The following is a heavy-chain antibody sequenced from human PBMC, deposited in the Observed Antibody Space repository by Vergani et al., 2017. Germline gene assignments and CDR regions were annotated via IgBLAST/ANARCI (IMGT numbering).Heavy chain of an antibody. Sequence: QVQLQESGPGLVKPSETLSLTCAVSGFSIDNGYYWDWIRQPPGKGLEWIGSIYRTGRTHFNPSLKSRVTTSVDTSNNHFSLRLNSLTAADTAVYYCARRSGIGYDIFSGTQYFFDFWGQGTLVTVSS. D-gene: IGHD3-9*01. CDR1: GFSIDNGYY. V-gene: IGHV4-38-2*01. J-gene: IGHJ4*02. CDR3: ARRSGIGYDIFSGTQYFFDF. CDR2: IYRTGRT.